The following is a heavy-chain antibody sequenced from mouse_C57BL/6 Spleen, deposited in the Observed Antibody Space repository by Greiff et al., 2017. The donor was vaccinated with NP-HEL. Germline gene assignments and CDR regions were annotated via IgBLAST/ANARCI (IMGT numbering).Heavy chain of an antibody. CDR2: IHPNSGST. D-gene: IGHD2-1*01. CDR3: ARDYYGQRAY. CDR1: GYTFTSYW. J-gene: IGHJ3*01. V-gene: IGHV1-64*01. Sequence: QVQLQQSGAELVKPGASVKLSCKASGYTFTSYWMHWVKQRPGQGLEWIGMIHPNSGSTNYNEKFKSKATLTVDKSSSTAYMQLSSLTSEDSAVYYCARDYYGQRAYWGQGTLVTVSA.